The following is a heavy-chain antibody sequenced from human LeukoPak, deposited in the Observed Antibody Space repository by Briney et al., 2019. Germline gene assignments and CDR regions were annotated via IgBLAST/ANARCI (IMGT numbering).Heavy chain of an antibody. CDR1: GFTFRSYA. CDR2: IKNKVDGGTV. CDR3: TTDPGDYEIY. Sequence: GGSLRLSCAASGFTFRSYAMSWVRQAPGKGLEWVGRIKNKVDGGTVDYAAPVKGRFTISRDDSKNTLFLQMNSLKTEDTAVYYCTTDPGDYEIYWGQGTLVTVSS. V-gene: IGHV3-15*01. J-gene: IGHJ4*02. D-gene: IGHD4-17*01.